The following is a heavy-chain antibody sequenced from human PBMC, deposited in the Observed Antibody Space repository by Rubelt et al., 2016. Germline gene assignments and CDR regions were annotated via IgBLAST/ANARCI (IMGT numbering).Heavy chain of an antibody. V-gene: IGHV3-11*04. CDR3: VRGPLPVAGDMGTWFDP. Sequence: GLESISYISRSADTIYYADSVKGRFTISRDSAKNSVYLQMNNLRVEDTAVYYCVRGPLPVAGDMGTWFDPWGQGTLVTVSS. D-gene: IGHD6-19*01. CDR2: ISRSADTI. J-gene: IGHJ5*02.